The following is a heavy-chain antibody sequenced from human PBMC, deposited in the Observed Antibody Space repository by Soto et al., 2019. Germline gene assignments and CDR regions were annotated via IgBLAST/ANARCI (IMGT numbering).Heavy chain of an antibody. J-gene: IGHJ4*02. CDR2: ITEDGSGT. CDR1: GFTFSSYP. D-gene: IGHD2-8*01. Sequence: PGESLRLSCATSGFTFSSYPIHWVRQAPGKGPVWVSRITEDGSGTTYADSVKGRFTVTRDNAKNTMYLQMSGLGAEDTAVYHCVRGTNGWHGMDYWGQGTLVTVSS. V-gene: IGHV3-74*01. CDR3: VRGTNGWHGMDY.